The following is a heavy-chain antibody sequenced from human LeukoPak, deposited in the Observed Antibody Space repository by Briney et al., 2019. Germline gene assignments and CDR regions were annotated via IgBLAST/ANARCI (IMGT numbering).Heavy chain of an antibody. J-gene: IGHJ5*02. Sequence: SVKVSCKASGGTFSSYAISWVRQAPGQGLEWMGGIIPIFGTANYAQKFQGRVTIAADKSTSTAYMELSSLRSEDTAVYYCAKTPARAYGDYEGWFDPWGQGTLVTVSS. CDR3: AKTPARAYGDYEGWFDP. CDR1: GGTFSSYA. V-gene: IGHV1-69*06. D-gene: IGHD4-17*01. CDR2: IIPIFGTA.